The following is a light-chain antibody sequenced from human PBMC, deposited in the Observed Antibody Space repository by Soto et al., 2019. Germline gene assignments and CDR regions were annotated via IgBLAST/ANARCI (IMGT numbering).Light chain of an antibody. Sequence: EIAMTQSPATLSVSPGERATLSCRASQSISTELAWYQQIPGQPPRLLIYSASTRATGVPARFTGSGSGSEFTLTISGLQSDDFANYYCQQGHNWPLTFGQGTRLEI. CDR3: QQGHNWPLT. J-gene: IGKJ2*01. V-gene: IGKV3-15*01. CDR2: SAS. CDR1: QSISTE.